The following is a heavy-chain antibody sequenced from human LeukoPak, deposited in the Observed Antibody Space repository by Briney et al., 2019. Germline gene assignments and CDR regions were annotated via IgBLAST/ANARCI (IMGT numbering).Heavy chain of an antibody. V-gene: IGHV3-30*02. CDR1: GFTFSSSG. CDR3: AKETRGSYSDY. CDR2: IRYDGTSK. Sequence: GGSLRLSCAASGFTFSSSGMHWVRQAPGKGLEWVAFIRYDGTSKYYADSVKGRFTISRDNSKYTVYLQMNSLRAEDTAVYYCAKETRGSYSDYWGQGTLVTVSS. D-gene: IGHD1-26*01. J-gene: IGHJ4*02.